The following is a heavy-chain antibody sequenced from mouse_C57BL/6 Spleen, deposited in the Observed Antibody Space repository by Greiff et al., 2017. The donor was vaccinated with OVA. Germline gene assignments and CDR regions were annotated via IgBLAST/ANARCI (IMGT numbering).Heavy chain of an antibody. D-gene: IGHD2-5*01. V-gene: IGHV5-6*01. CDR3: ARGDSNYGDY. Sequence: EVQGVESGGDLVKPGGSLKLSCAASGFTFSSYGMSWVRQTPDKRLEWVATISSGGSYTYYPDSVKGRFTISRDNAKNTLYLQMSSLKSEDTAMYYCARGDSNYGDYWGQGTTLTVSS. J-gene: IGHJ2*01. CDR2: ISSGGSYT. CDR1: GFTFSSYG.